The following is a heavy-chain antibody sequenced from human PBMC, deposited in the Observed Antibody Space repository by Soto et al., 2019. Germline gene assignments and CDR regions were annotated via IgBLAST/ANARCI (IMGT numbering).Heavy chain of an antibody. V-gene: IGHV1-69*13. CDR2: IIPIFGTA. Sequence: VASVKVSCKASGGTFSSYAISWVRQAPGQGLEWMGGIIPIFGTANYAQKFQGRVTITADESTSTAYMELSSLRSEDTAVYYCAFYRDYYDSSGLDYWGQGTLVTVSS. CDR3: AFYRDYYDSSGLDY. D-gene: IGHD3-22*01. J-gene: IGHJ4*02. CDR1: GGTFSSYA.